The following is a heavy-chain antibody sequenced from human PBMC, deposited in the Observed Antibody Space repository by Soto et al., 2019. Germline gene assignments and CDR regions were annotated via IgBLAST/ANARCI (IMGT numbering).Heavy chain of an antibody. CDR2: IYYSGST. CDR1: GGSISSYY. J-gene: IGHJ6*03. V-gene: IGHV4-59*08. D-gene: IGHD4-17*01. Sequence: SETLSLTCTVSGGSISSYYWSWIRQPPGKGLEWIGYIYYSGSTNYNPSLKSRVTISVDTSKNQFSLKLSSVTAADTAVYYCGRYHYVRSNFYYYYYMDVWGKGTTVTVSS. CDR3: GRYHYVRSNFYYYYYMDV.